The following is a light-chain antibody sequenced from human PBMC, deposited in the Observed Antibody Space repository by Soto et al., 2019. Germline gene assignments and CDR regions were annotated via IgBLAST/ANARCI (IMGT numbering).Light chain of an antibody. V-gene: IGKV3-20*01. CDR2: DAS. Sequence: EIVLTQSPATLSLSPGERATLSCRASQSISFYLTWYQPKPGQAPRLLIYDASNRATGIPARLSGSGSGTDFTIPISRLEPEDFAVYYCQQYGSSLTFGGGTKVDIK. CDR1: QSISFY. CDR3: QQYGSSLT. J-gene: IGKJ4*01.